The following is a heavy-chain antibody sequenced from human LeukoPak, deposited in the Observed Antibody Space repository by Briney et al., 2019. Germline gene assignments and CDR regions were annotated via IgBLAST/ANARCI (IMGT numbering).Heavy chain of an antibody. D-gene: IGHD3-22*01. Sequence: ASVKVSCKASGYTFTSYYMRWVRQAPGQGLEWMGIINPSGGSTSYAQKFQGRVTMTRDTSTSTVYMELSSLRSEDTAVYYCARVGVVVITNHAFDIWGQGTMVTVSS. CDR1: GYTFTSYY. CDR3: ARVGVVVITNHAFDI. V-gene: IGHV1-46*01. J-gene: IGHJ3*02. CDR2: INPSGGST.